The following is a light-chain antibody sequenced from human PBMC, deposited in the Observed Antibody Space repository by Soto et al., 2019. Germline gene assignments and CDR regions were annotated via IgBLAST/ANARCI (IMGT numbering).Light chain of an antibody. J-gene: IGKJ5*01. V-gene: IGKV3-11*01. CDR1: QSVRSS. CDR2: DAS. CDR3: QQGSNWPPIT. Sequence: VLTQSPVTLSLSPGERATLSCRASQSVRSSLAWYQQKPGQAPRLLIYDASNRATGIPARFSGSGSGTAFTLTISSLEPEDFAVYYCQQGSNWPPITFGQGTRLEIK.